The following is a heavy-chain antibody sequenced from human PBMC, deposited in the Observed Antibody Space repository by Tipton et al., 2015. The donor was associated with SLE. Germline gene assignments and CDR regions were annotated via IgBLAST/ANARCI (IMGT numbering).Heavy chain of an antibody. CDR2: IYFTGST. Sequence: TLSLTCTVSGGSISSHYWSWIRQPPGKGLEWIGYIYFTGSTNYNPSLKSRVTISVDMSKNQFSLKLTSVTAADTAVYYCAGELGNDAFDIWGLGTMVTVSS. D-gene: IGHD7-27*01. CDR1: GGSISSHY. CDR3: AGELGNDAFDI. J-gene: IGHJ3*02. V-gene: IGHV4-59*11.